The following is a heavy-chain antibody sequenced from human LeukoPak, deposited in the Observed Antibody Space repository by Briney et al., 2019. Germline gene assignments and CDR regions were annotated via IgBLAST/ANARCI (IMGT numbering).Heavy chain of an antibody. CDR2: INPNSGGT. D-gene: IGHD5-18*01. CDR1: GFTFTGQY. CDR3: ASGYSYHYQDY. V-gene: IGHV1-2*02. Sequence: ASVKIPCKASGFTFTGQYLHWVRQAPGQGLEWMGWINPNSGGTNSAQKFQGRVTMTRDMSISAAYMDLSRLRSDDTAVYYCASGYSYHYQDYWGQGTLVTVSS. J-gene: IGHJ4*02.